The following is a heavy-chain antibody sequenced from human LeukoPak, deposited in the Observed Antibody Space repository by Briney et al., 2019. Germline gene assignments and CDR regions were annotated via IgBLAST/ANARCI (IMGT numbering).Heavy chain of an antibody. CDR3: TRLKYYDSRTRTFDI. CDR2: TRSKAYGGTR. V-gene: IGHV3-49*04. D-gene: IGHD3-22*01. CDR1: GLAFGDFA. J-gene: IGHJ3*02. Sequence: GGSLRLSCRGSGLAFGDFAMNWVRQAPGKGLEWVGFTRSKAYGGTREYAASVAGRFAISRDDSNSIAYLQMNSLTTEDTAMYYCTRLKYYDSRTRTFDIWGQGTMVTVSS.